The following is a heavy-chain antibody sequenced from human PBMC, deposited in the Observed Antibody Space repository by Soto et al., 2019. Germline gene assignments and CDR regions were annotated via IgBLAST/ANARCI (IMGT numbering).Heavy chain of an antibody. V-gene: IGHV3-23*01. Sequence: PGGSLRLSCAASGFTFSNYAINWVRHSPGKGLEWVSVISGSAGSTYYADSVKGRFTITRDNSKNTLYLQMNSLRAEDTAVYYCAKAGGAAGTVDYFDYWGQGTLVTVSS. CDR1: GFTFSNYA. D-gene: IGHD6-13*01. J-gene: IGHJ4*02. CDR2: ISGSAGST. CDR3: AKAGGAAGTVDYFDY.